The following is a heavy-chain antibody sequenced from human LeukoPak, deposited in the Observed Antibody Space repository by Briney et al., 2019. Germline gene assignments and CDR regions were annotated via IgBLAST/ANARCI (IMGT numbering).Heavy chain of an antibody. CDR2: ISSSSTYI. J-gene: IGHJ4*02. D-gene: IGHD2-2*01. V-gene: IGHV3-21*01. Sequence: GRSLRPSCAASGFTFDSYGMNWVRQAPGKGLEWISSISSSSTYIYYADSVKGRFTISRDNAKNSLYLQMNSLRAEDTAVYYCARAYCSSTRCSYYFDSWGQGTLVTVSS. CDR1: GFTFDSYG. CDR3: ARAYCSSTRCSYYFDS.